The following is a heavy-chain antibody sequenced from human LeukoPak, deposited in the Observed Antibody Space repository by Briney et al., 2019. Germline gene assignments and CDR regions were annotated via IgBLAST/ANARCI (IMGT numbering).Heavy chain of an antibody. CDR2: IYPGDSDT. J-gene: IGHJ5*02. CDR3: AKAYYYGSGSYYNTWFDP. D-gene: IGHD3-10*01. Sequence: GESLKISCKGSGYSFTSYWIGWVRQMPGKGLEWMGIIYPGDSDTRYSPSFQGQVTISADKSISTAYLQWSSLKASDTAMYYCAKAYYYGSGSYYNTWFDPWGQGTLVTVSS. CDR1: GYSFTSYW. V-gene: IGHV5-51*01.